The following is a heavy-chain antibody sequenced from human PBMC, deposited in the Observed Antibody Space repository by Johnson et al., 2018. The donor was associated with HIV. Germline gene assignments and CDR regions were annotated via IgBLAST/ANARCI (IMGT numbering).Heavy chain of an antibody. CDR3: VRVLVVEVAATRGDAFDI. J-gene: IGHJ3*02. D-gene: IGHD2-15*01. CDR1: GFTFSSYA. Sequence: QVQLVESGGGVVQPGRSLRLSCAASGFTFSSYAMHWVRQAPGKGLEWVAVISYDGSNKYYADSVKGRFTISRDNANNALYLQMNSLRAEDTALYYCVRVLVVEVAATRGDAFDIWGQGTMVTVSS. CDR2: ISYDGSNK. V-gene: IGHV3-30-3*01.